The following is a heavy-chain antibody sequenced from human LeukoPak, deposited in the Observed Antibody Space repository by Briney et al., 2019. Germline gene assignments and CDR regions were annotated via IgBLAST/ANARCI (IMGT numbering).Heavy chain of an antibody. D-gene: IGHD5-12*01. CDR1: GYSISSGYY. CDR3: AGEGGYSGYEPRGDFDY. J-gene: IGHJ4*02. V-gene: IGHV4-38-2*02. CDR2: IYHSGST. Sequence: SETLSLTWTVSGYSISSGYYWGGIRQPPGKGREGIGSIYHSGSTYYSASLESRFTISVDTPKNQFPLKLSSVTAADTAVYYRAGEGGYSGYEPRGDFDYWGQGTLVTVSS.